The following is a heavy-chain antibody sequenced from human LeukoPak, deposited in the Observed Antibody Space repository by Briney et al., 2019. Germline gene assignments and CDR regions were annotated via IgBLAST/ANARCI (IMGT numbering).Heavy chain of an antibody. CDR3: AKVGPYYYDSSANDY. V-gene: IGHV3-7*03. D-gene: IGHD3-22*01. J-gene: IGHJ4*02. CDR2: IKQDGSEK. Sequence: HPGGSLRLSCAASGFTFSSYWMSWVRQAPGKGLEWVANIKQDGSEKYYVDSVKGRFTISRDNSKNTLYLQMNSLRAEDTAVYYCAKVGPYYYDSSANDYWGQGTLVTVSS. CDR1: GFTFSSYW.